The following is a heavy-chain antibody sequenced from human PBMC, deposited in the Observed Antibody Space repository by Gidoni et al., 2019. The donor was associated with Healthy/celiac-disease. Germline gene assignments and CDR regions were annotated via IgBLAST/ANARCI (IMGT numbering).Heavy chain of an antibody. Sequence: EVQLVESGGGVVQPGGSLRLSCAASGFPFADYAMHWVRQAPGKGLEWVALISGDGGSTYYADSVKGRFTISRDNSKNSLYLQMNSLRTEDTALYYCAKDMRDYYYYGMDVWGQGTTVTVSS. J-gene: IGHJ6*02. CDR3: AKDMRDYYYYGMDV. CDR2: ISGDGGST. CDR1: GFPFADYA. V-gene: IGHV3-43*02.